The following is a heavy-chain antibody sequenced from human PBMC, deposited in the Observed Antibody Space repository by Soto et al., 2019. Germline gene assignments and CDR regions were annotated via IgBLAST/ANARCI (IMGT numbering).Heavy chain of an antibody. V-gene: IGHV3-23*01. D-gene: IGHD4-4*01. J-gene: IGHJ6*03. CDR3: AKDKDTDYSNIRGLDYYYYYMDV. CDR1: GFTFSSYA. CDR2: ISGSGGST. Sequence: GGSLRLSCAASGFTFSSYAMSWVRQAPGKGLEWVSAISGSGGSTYYADSVKGRFTISRDNSKNTLYRQMNSLRAEDTAVYYSAKDKDTDYSNIRGLDYYYYYMDVWGKGTTVTVSS.